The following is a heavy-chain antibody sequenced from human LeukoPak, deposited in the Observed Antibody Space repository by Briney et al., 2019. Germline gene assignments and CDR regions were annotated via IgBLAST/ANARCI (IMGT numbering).Heavy chain of an antibody. CDR1: GVSFSTSGYY. V-gene: IGHV4-39*07. CDR3: ATDPTTYYDSSGYYPNGWVFDY. Sequence: PSGTLCLSCAVSGVSFSTSGYYWGWTRPRPGKGLEGVVRTYYTGRPYSNPSLKRRVTISVETSKTTCSLKLCSVTVAVTAEYYCATDPTTYYDSSGYYPNGWVFDYWGQGTLVTVSS. D-gene: IGHD3-22*01. J-gene: IGHJ4*02. CDR2: TYYTGRP.